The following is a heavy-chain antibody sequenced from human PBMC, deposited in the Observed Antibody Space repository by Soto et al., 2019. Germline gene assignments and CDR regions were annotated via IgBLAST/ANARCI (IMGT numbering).Heavy chain of an antibody. CDR2: ISGNSGKT. D-gene: IGHD2-21*02. CDR1: GVGLSTYA. J-gene: IGHJ4*02. V-gene: IGHV3-23*01. Sequence: EVQLLESGGGFVQPGGSLRLSCTASGVGLSTYAISWVRQAPGKGLEWVSVISGNSGKTDYADSVKSRFSISRDKSENSVYLQMNRLIAEDTAVYYCALPSCGGDCYSPFDYWGQGTLVTVAS. CDR3: ALPSCGGDCYSPFDY.